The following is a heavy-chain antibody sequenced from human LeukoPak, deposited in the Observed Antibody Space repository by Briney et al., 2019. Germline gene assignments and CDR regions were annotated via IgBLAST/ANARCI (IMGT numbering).Heavy chain of an antibody. CDR2: VNQPGTEK. V-gene: IGHV3-7*01. Sequence: GSLRLSCAASGITFSTYWMTWVRQAPGKGLEWVANVNQPGTEKYYADSVKGRFTISRDNAKKSLFLQLNSLRAEDTAVYSCATEGMSSDWESSFDYWGQGTLVTVSS. J-gene: IGHJ4*02. CDR1: GITFSTYW. CDR3: ATEGMSSDWESSFDY. D-gene: IGHD6-19*01.